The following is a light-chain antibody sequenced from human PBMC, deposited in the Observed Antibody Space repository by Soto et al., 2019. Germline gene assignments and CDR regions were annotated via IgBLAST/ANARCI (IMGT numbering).Light chain of an antibody. CDR1: QSISSW. CDR2: KAS. Sequence: DIQMTQSPSTLSASVGDRVTITCRASQSISSWLAWYQQKPGKAPKLLIYKASSLESGVPSRFRGSGSGTEFTLTISSLQPDDFATYYCQQYNSYSLTFGQATKVEIK. J-gene: IGKJ1*01. CDR3: QQYNSYSLT. V-gene: IGKV1-5*03.